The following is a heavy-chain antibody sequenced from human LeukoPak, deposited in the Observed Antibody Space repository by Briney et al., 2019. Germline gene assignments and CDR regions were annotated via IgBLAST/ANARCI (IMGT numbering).Heavy chain of an antibody. D-gene: IGHD3-16*01. CDR3: ASGGYYDYVWGSQLFDY. J-gene: IGHJ4*02. CDR1: GFTFSSYW. V-gene: IGHV3-7*03. Sequence: PGGSLRLSCAASGFTFSSYWMSWVRQAPGKGLEWVANIKQDGSEKYYVDSVKGRFTISRDNAKNSLYLQMNSLRAEDTAVYYCASGGYYDYVWGSQLFDYWGQGTLVTVSS. CDR2: IKQDGSEK.